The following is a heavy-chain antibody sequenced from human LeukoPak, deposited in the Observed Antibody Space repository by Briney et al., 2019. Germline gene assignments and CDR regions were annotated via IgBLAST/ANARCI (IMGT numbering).Heavy chain of an antibody. V-gene: IGHV4-59*12. D-gene: IGHD1-26*01. CDR3: ASDLGFDAFDI. CDR2: IYYTGDT. Sequence: SETLSLTCSVSGGSITSNYWSWIRQPPGKGLEYIGYIYYTGDTNYYPSLKSRVTISMDTSKNQFSLKLSSVTAADTAVYYCASDLGFDAFDIWGRGTMVTVSS. CDR1: GGSITSNY. J-gene: IGHJ3*02.